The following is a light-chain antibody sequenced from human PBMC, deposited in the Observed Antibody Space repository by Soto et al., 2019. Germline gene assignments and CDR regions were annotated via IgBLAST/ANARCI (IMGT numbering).Light chain of an antibody. V-gene: IGKV2-28*01. J-gene: IGKJ5*01. Sequence: DIVMTQSPLSLPVTPGEPASISCRSSQSLLHSNGCNYLDWYLQKPGQSPQLLIYLGSNRASGVPDRFSGSGSGTDFTLKISRVEAEDVGVYYCMQALQTPITFGQGTRLEI. CDR3: MQALQTPIT. CDR2: LGS. CDR1: QSLLHSNGCNY.